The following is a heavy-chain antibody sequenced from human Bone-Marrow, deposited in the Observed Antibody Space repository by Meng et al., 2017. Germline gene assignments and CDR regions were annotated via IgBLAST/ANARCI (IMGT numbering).Heavy chain of an antibody. V-gene: IGHV1-3*01. CDR3: ARRTAVSGMTFDY. CDR1: GYTFTSYA. J-gene: IGHJ4*02. D-gene: IGHD4-17*01. Sequence: QGQLVQSGAAVRKPGASVKFSCKASGYTFTSYAMHWVRQAPGQRLEWMGWINAGNGNTKYSQKFQGRVTITRDTSASTAYMELSSLRSEDTAVYYCARRTAVSGMTFDYWGQGTLVTVSS. CDR2: INAGNGNT.